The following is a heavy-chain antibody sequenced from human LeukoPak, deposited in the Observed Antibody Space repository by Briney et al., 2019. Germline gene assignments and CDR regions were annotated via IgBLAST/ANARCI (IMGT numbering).Heavy chain of an antibody. D-gene: IGHD4/OR15-4a*01. CDR3: ARDEYGYMDV. J-gene: IGHJ6*03. Sequence: SETLSLTCAVYGGSFSGYYWSWIRQPPGKGLEWIGEINHSGSTNYNPSLKSRVTISVDTPKNQFSLKLSSVTAADTAVYYCARDEYGYMDVWGKGTTVTISS. V-gene: IGHV4-34*01. CDR1: GGSFSGYY. CDR2: INHSGST.